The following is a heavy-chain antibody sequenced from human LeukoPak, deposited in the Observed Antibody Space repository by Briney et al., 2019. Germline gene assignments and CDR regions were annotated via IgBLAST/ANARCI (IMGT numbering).Heavy chain of an antibody. D-gene: IGHD3-10*01. Sequence: SQTLSLTCTVSGGSISSGGYYWSWIRQPPGKGLEWIGYIYHSGSTYYNPSLKSRVTISVARSKNQFSLKLSSVTAADTAVYYCARQTFGVLYFDSWGQGTLAIVSS. CDR1: GGSISSGGYY. V-gene: IGHV4-30-2*01. CDR2: IYHSGST. CDR3: ARQTFGVLYFDS. J-gene: IGHJ4*02.